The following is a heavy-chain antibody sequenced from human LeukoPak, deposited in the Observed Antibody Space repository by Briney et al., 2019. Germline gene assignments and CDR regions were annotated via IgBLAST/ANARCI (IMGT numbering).Heavy chain of an antibody. V-gene: IGHV3-74*01. CDR3: ARGPWGSGSYTGDY. CDR1: GFTFSGYW. CDR2: INSDGSST. D-gene: IGHD3-10*01. Sequence: GGSLRLACAASGFTFSGYWMHWVRQVPGKGLVWVSRINSDGSSTSYADSVKGRFSISRDNAKNTLYLQMNSLRAEDTAVYYCARGPWGSGSYTGDYWGQGTLVTVSS. J-gene: IGHJ4*02.